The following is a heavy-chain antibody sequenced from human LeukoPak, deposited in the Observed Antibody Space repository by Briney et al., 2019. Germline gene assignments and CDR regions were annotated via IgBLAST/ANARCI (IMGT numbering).Heavy chain of an antibody. CDR1: GGSVSSGSYY. Sequence: SETLSLTCTVSGGSVSSGSYYWSWIRQPPGKGLEWIGYIYYSGSTNYNPSLKSRVTISVDTSKNQFSLKLSSVTAADTAVYYCARYFDGPGSYDFWSATVPGFDYWGQGTLVTVSS. CDR2: IYYSGST. V-gene: IGHV4-61*01. CDR3: ARYFDGPGSYDFWSATVPGFDY. D-gene: IGHD3-3*01. J-gene: IGHJ4*02.